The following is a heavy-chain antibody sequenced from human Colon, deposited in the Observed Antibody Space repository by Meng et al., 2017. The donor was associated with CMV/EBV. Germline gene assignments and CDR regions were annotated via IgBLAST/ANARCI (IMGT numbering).Heavy chain of an antibody. CDR1: GFTFSNFW. D-gene: IGHD3-3*01. V-gene: IGHV3-7*01. Sequence: LRLSGAASGFTFSNFWMNWVRQAPGKGLEWVANIKQDGSAEYYVDSVKGRFTISRDNAKNSLYLQMNSLRAEDTAVYYCLPGHYTGTWGQGTLVTVSS. CDR2: IKQDGSAE. CDR3: LPGHYTGT. J-gene: IGHJ5*02.